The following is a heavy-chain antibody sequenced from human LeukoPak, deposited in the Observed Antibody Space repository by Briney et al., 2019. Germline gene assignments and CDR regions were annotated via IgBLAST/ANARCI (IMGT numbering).Heavy chain of an antibody. D-gene: IGHD2-15*01. J-gene: IGHJ4*02. CDR3: VREGAYCSGASCYFHY. Sequence: PGGSLRLSCTPSGFTFGSYGMHWVRQAPAKGLEWVSYITSSGRTIYYANSVKGRFTISRDNAKNSLYLQMSSLRAEDTAVYYCVREGAYCSGASCYFHYWGPGTLVTVSS. CDR1: GFTFGSYG. CDR2: ITSSGRTI. V-gene: IGHV3-48*03.